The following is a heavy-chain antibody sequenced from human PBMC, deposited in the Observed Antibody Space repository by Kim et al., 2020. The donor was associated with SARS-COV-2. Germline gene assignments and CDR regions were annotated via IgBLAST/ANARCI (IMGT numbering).Heavy chain of an antibody. J-gene: IGHJ4*02. V-gene: IGHV1-69*13. CDR3: ARDSLGQNYYDSSGYYYGFGY. Sequence: SVKVSCKASGGTFSSYAISWVRQAPGQGLEWMGGIIPIFGTANYAQKFQGRVTITADESTSTAYMELSSLRSEDTAVYYCARDSLGQNYYDSSGYYYGFGYWGQGTLVTVTS. CDR2: IIPIFGTA. CDR1: GGTFSSYA. D-gene: IGHD3-22*01.